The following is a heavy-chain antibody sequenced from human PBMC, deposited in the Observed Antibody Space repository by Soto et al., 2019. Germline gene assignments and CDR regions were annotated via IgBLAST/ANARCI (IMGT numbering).Heavy chain of an antibody. J-gene: IGHJ6*02. Sequence: SVKVSCKASGGTFSSYAISWVRQAPGQGLEWMGGIIPIFGTANYAQKFQGRVTITADESTTTAYMELSSLRSEDTAVYYCARDLKRYYDSSGYGYYYYGMDVWGQGTTVTSP. V-gene: IGHV1-69*13. CDR2: IIPIFGTA. CDR1: GGTFSSYA. D-gene: IGHD3-22*01. CDR3: ARDLKRYYDSSGYGYYYYGMDV.